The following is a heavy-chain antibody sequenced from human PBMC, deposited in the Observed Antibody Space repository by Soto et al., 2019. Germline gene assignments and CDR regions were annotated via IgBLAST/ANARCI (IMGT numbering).Heavy chain of an antibody. D-gene: IGHD3-22*01. CDR1: GLTFRNYG. J-gene: IGHJ3*01. CDR2: MGLGSNTK. CDR3: ARDQLYYNDISGRPLNAFDV. V-gene: IGHV3-48*01. Sequence: VGSLRLSCAASGLTFRNYGMHCVRQGPGKGLVKVSYMGLGSNTKDYADSVEGRFTISRDNAKNSLYLQMNSLRAEDTAVYYCARDQLYYNDISGRPLNAFDVWGQGT.